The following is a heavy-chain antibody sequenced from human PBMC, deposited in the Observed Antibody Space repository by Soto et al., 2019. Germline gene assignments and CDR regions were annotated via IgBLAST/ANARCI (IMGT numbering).Heavy chain of an antibody. CDR1: GFTFSRYP. CDR2: ISSHGNAT. Sequence: GGSLRLSCAASGFTFSRYPMHWVRQAPGKGLQYVSAISSHGNATFYAESVRGRFLLSRDNSKNTLYLQMGSLRVEEMAVYYCARGLIPHGLDVWGQGTTVTVSS. J-gene: IGHJ6*02. CDR3: ARGLIPHGLDV. D-gene: IGHD5-12*01. V-gene: IGHV3-64*02.